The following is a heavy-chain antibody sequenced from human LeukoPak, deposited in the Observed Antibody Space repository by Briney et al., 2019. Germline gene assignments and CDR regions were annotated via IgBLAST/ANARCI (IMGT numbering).Heavy chain of an antibody. Sequence: PSETLSLTCAVYGGSFSGYYWSWIRQPPGKGLEWIGEINHSGSTNYNPSLKSRVTISVDTSKNQFSLKLSSVTAADTAVYCCARDHIVVVPAAISLNYYYYGMDVWGQGTTVTVSS. J-gene: IGHJ6*02. CDR1: GGSFSGYY. V-gene: IGHV4-34*01. CDR3: ARDHIVVVPAAISLNYYYYGMDV. D-gene: IGHD2-2*01. CDR2: INHSGST.